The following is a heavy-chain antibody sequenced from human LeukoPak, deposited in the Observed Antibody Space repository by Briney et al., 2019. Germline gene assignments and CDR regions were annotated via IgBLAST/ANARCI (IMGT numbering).Heavy chain of an antibody. CDR2: ISSDGTTT. J-gene: IGHJ5*02. V-gene: IGHV3-74*01. CDR1: GFIFSTYW. CDR3: ARTYYYDT. D-gene: IGHD3-22*01. Sequence: GGPLRLSCAASGFIFSTYWMHWVRQAPGKGLVWVSRISSDGTTTTYADSVKGRFTISRDSAQNTLYLQMNSLRAEDTAVYYCARTYYYDTWGQGTLVTVSA.